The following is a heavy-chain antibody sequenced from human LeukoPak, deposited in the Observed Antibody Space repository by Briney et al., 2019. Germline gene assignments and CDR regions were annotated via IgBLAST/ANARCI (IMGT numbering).Heavy chain of an antibody. CDR1: GFMFDNYG. CDR3: AKERASYGVPGLFDY. D-gene: IGHD5-18*01. J-gene: IGHJ4*02. CDR2: ISASGYST. Sequence: GGSLRLSCAASGFMFDNYGMHWVRQAPGKGLEWVSAISASGYSTHYADSVKGRFTISRDNSKNTLYLQMNSLRAEDTAVYYCAKERASYGVPGLFDYWGQGTLVTVSS. V-gene: IGHV3-23*01.